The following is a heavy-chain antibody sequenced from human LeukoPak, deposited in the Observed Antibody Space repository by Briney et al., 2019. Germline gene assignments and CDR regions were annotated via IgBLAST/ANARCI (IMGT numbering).Heavy chain of an antibody. CDR1: GFTFSSYA. D-gene: IGHD4-11*01. J-gene: IGHJ4*02. CDR3: AKQSSNQRGFFDY. V-gene: IGHV3-23*01. CDR2: ISGSGDST. Sequence: GGSLRLSCAASGFTFSSYAMSWVRQAPGKGLEWVSAISGSGDSTYYAGSVRGRFTISRDNSKNTLYLQMNSLRAEDTAVYYCAKQSSNQRGFFDYWGQGTLVTVSS.